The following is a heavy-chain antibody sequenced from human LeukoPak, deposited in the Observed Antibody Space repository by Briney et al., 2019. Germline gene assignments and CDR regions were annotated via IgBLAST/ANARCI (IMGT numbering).Heavy chain of an antibody. Sequence: SETLSLTCTVSGGSISCYCWTWIRQPTGKGLEWIGRIYNIGSPNYNPALKSRVTISVDTSKNQFSLKLSSVTAADSAVYYCARGLRTDSGYDDGEDHWGQGTLVTVSS. D-gene: IGHD5-12*01. J-gene: IGHJ4*02. CDR1: GGSISCYC. CDR2: IYNIGSP. V-gene: IGHV4-4*07. CDR3: ARGLRTDSGYDDGEDH.